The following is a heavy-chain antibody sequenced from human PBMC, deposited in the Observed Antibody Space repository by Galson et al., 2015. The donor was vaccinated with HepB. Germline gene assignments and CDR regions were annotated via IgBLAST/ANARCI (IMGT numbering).Heavy chain of an antibody. CDR3: ARHLLKLVSGYYYYYYGMDV. V-gene: IGHV5-10-1*01. Sequence: QSGAEVKKPGESLRISCKGSGYSFTSYWISWVRQMPGKGLEWMGRIDPSDSYTNYSPSFQGHVTISADKSISTAYLQWSSLKASDTAMYYCARHLLKLVSGYYYYYYGMDVWGQGTTVTVSS. J-gene: IGHJ6*02. CDR2: IDPSDSYT. CDR1: GYSFTSYW. D-gene: IGHD6-25*01.